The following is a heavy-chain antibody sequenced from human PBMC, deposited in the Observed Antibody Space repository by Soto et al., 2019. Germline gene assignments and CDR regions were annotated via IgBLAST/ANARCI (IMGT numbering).Heavy chain of an antibody. Sequence: SETLSLTCTVSGGSVSNSNYYWGWIRQSPGKGLEWIGSVYYRGRSYSKSSVKSRVTISVDTSKNQFSLKLSSVTAADTAVYYCARSGCTNGVCYYYFDYWGQGTLVTVS. CDR3: ARSGCTNGVCYYYFDY. CDR1: GGSVSNSNYY. J-gene: IGHJ4*02. V-gene: IGHV4-39*01. CDR2: VYYRGRS. D-gene: IGHD2-8*01.